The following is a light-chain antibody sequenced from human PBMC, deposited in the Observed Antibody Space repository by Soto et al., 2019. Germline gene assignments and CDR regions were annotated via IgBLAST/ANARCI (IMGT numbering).Light chain of an antibody. V-gene: IGKV3-20*01. CDR2: GAS. Sequence: EIVLTQSPGTLSLSPGERATLSCRASQSVSSSYLAWYQQKPGQAPRLLIYGASSRATGIPDRFSGSGSGTDFTITISRLEPEDFAVYYCPQYGSSPYTFGQGTKLEIK. CDR3: PQYGSSPYT. CDR1: QSVSSSY. J-gene: IGKJ2*01.